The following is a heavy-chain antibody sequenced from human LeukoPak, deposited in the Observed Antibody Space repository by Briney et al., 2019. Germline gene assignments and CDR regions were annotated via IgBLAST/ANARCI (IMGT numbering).Heavy chain of an antibody. J-gene: IGHJ5*02. CDR1: SGSISSYY. D-gene: IGHD2-2*01. Sequence: SETLSLTCTVSSGSISSYYWSWIRQPPGKGLEWIGYIYYSGSTNYNPSLKSRVTISVDTSKNQFSLKLSSVTAADTAVYYCARGGAGCSSTSCYFRFDPWGQGTLVTVSS. CDR2: IYYSGST. V-gene: IGHV4-59*01. CDR3: ARGGAGCSSTSCYFRFDP.